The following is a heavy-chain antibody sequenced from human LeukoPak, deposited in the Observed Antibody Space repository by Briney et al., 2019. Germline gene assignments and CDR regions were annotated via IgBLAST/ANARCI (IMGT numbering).Heavy chain of an antibody. CDR2: ISGYNGNT. CDR1: GYTFTNNG. J-gene: IGHJ5*02. D-gene: IGHD6-13*01. Sequence: SVKVSCKASGYTFTNNGISWVRQAPGQGLEWMGWISGYNGNTNYAQKFQGRVTMTTDTSTSTAYMELRSLRSDDTAVYYCARETLIAAAQIDNWFDPWGQGTLVTVSS. V-gene: IGHV1-18*01. CDR3: ARETLIAAAQIDNWFDP.